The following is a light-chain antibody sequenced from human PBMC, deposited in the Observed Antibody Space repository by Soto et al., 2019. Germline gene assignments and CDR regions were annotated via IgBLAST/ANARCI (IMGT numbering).Light chain of an antibody. CDR3: MQDVELPFT. Sequence: FVMTQTTLSLSVTPGQPASMSCRSSHSLLHRDGKTYLYWYLQKPGQPPQLLIYEVSNRFSGVPDRFSASGSGTDFTLQISRVEAEDVGVYYCMQDVELPFTFGGGTKVDIK. V-gene: IGKV2D-29*01. CDR2: EVS. CDR1: HSLLHRDGKTY. J-gene: IGKJ4*01.